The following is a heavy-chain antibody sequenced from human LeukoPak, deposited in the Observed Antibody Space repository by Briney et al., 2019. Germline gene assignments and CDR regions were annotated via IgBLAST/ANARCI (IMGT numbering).Heavy chain of an antibody. J-gene: IGHJ6*02. CDR3: ARLRYYAMDV. V-gene: IGHV3-48*01. CDR2: ISSSSRTI. CDR1: GFTFSTYD. Sequence: PGGSLRLSFAASGFTFSTYDMNSVRQAPGKGLEWVSYISSSSRTISYAESVKGRFTISRDNAKNSLYLQMNSLRAEDTAVYYCARLRYYAMDVWGQGTTVTASS.